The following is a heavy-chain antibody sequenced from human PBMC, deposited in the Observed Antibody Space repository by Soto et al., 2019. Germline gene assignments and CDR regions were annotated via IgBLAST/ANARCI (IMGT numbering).Heavy chain of an antibody. Sequence: QVQLQESGPGLVKSSETLSLTCTVSGGSISNYYWSWIRQPPGKRLEWIAYIFYSGSTNYNPSLKSRVTISVDTSKNQFALRLTSVTAADTAMYYCARHYCGGGGCYYFEHWGQGTLVTVSS. J-gene: IGHJ4*02. CDR2: IFYSGST. V-gene: IGHV4-59*08. CDR1: GGSISNYY. D-gene: IGHD2-15*01. CDR3: ARHYCGGGGCYYFEH.